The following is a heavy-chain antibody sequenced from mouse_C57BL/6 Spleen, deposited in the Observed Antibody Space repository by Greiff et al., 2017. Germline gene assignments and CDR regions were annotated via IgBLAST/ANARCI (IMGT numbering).Heavy chain of an antibody. CDR2: IDPETGGT. CDR1: GYTFTDYE. V-gene: IGHV1-15*01. CDR3: TRGSMVTTDVLYYYAMDY. D-gene: IGHD2-2*01. Sequence: QVQLKESGAELVRPGASVTLSCKASGYTFTDYEMHWVKQTPVHGLEWIGAIDPETGGTAYNQKFKGKAILTADKSSSTAYMELRSLTSEDSAVYYCTRGSMVTTDVLYYYAMDYWGQGTSVTVSS. J-gene: IGHJ4*01.